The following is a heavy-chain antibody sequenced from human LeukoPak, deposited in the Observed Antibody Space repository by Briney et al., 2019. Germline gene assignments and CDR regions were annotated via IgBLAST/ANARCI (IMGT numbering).Heavy chain of an antibody. D-gene: IGHD1-7*01. CDR1: GFTFSSYE. V-gene: IGHV3-48*03. CDR3: ARATTLDY. J-gene: IGHJ4*02. Sequence: GGSLRLSCATSGFTFSSYEMNWVRQAPGKGLEWVSYISSSGSTMYYADSMKGRFTISRDNAKNSLYLQMNSLRAEDTAVYYCARATTLDYWGQGTLSPSHQ. CDR2: ISSSGSTM.